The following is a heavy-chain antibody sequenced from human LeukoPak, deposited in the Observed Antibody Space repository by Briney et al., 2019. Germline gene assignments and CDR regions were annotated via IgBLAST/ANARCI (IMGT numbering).Heavy chain of an antibody. V-gene: IGHV3-30*14. CDR1: GFTFTIYA. CDR2: ISYDGSNT. J-gene: IGHJ3*02. Sequence: LAGGSLTLSRAASGFTFTIYAMLWARQAPGEGREWVAVISYDGSNTYYADSVKGRFTISRDNSKNTLYLQMNSLRAEDTAVYYCARDRRYYDSSEDAFDIWGQGTMVTVSS. D-gene: IGHD3-22*01. CDR3: ARDRRYYDSSEDAFDI.